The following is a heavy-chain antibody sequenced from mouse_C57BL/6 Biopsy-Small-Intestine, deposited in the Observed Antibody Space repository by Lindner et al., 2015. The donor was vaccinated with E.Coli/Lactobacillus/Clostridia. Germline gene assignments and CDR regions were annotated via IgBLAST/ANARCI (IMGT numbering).Heavy chain of an antibody. CDR3: VRQHGSSWYFDV. V-gene: IGHV10-1*01. D-gene: IGHD1-1*01. Sequence: VQLQESGGGSVQPKGSLKLSCAASGFSFNTYAMNWVRQAPGKGLEWVARIRSKSNNYATYYADSVKDRFTISRDDSESMLYLQMNNLKTEDTAMYYCVRQHGSSWYFDVWGTGTTVTVSS. J-gene: IGHJ1*03. CDR1: GFSFNTYA. CDR2: IRSKSNNYAT.